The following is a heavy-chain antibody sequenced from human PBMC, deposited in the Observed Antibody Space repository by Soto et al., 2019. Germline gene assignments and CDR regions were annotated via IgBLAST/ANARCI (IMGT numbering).Heavy chain of an antibody. CDR2: ISYDGSNK. CDR1: GFTFSSYG. D-gene: IGHD5-18*01. CDR3: AKVRIQLWAYYYYGMDV. J-gene: IGHJ6*02. V-gene: IGHV3-30*18. Sequence: VQLVESGGGLVQPGGSLRLSCAASGFTFSSYGMHWVRQAPGKGLEWVAVISYDGSNKYYADSVKGRFTISRDNSKNTLYLQMNSLRAEDTAVYYCAKVRIQLWAYYYYGMDVWGQGTTVTVSS.